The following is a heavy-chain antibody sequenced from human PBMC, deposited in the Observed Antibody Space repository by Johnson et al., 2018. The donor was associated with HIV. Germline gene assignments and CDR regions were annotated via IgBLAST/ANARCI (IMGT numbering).Heavy chain of an antibody. V-gene: IGHV3-7*01. CDR2: IKQDGSEK. CDR3: ARVDGSTRYSLYEAFDI. Sequence: VQLVESGGGLVQPGGSLRLSCAASGFTFSRYWLTWVRQAPGKGLEWVANIKQDGSEKYYVDSVKGRFTISRDNAKKSLYLQMNSLRAEDTAVYYCARVDGSTRYSLYEAFDIWGQGTMGTVSS. CDR1: GFTFSRYW. J-gene: IGHJ3*02. D-gene: IGHD6-13*01.